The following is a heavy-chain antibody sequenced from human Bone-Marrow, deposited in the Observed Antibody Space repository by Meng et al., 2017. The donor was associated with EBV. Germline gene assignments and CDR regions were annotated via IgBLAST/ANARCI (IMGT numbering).Heavy chain of an antibody. J-gene: IGHJ4*02. V-gene: IGHV1-69*06. CDR1: GGTFADYA. D-gene: IGHD3-16*01. Sequence: QSGAEVRNPELPVYVSCKFAGGTFADYAINWVRRAPRQGREWMGAITPLSGTTESAQTLKGRATRSSDKSSRTVYIELTSLTSDDTAVYYCASPLGGSIAPVWGQGTLVTVSS. CDR3: ASPLGGSIAPV. CDR2: ITPLSGTT.